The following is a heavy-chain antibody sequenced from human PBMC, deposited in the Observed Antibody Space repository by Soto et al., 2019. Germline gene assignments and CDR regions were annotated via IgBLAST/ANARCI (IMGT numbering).Heavy chain of an antibody. CDR2: IYYSGST. D-gene: IGHD6-19*01. V-gene: IGHV4-39*01. CDR1: GGSISSSSYY. CDR3: ARHDGYSSGWYPGY. Sequence: QLQLQESGPGLVKPSETLSLTCTVSGGSISSSSYYWGWIRQPPGKGLEWIGSIYYSGSTYYNPSPKRRVTISVDPSKNPFSLKLSSVTAADTAVYYCARHDGYSSGWYPGYWGQGTLVTVSS. J-gene: IGHJ4*02.